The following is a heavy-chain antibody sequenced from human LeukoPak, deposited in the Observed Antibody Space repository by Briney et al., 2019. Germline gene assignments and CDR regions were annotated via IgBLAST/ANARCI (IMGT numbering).Heavy chain of an antibody. CDR2: INPSGGST. D-gene: IGHD2-2*01. V-gene: IGHV1-46*01. CDR3: ARVGYCSSTSCPFDY. Sequence: ASVKVSCKASGYTFTSYYMHWVRQAPGQGLEWMGLINPSGGSTTYAQEFQGRVTMTRDTSTSTVYMELSSLRSEDTALYYCARVGYCSSTSCPFDYWGQGTLVTVSS. J-gene: IGHJ4*02. CDR1: GYTFTSYY.